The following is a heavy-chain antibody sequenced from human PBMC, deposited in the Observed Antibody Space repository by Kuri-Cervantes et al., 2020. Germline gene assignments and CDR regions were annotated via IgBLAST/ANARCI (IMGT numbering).Heavy chain of an antibody. CDR2: INHSGST. CDR3: ARLVPYIVVVPAALRFDP. Sequence: SQTLSLTCAVYGGSFSGYYWSWIRQPPGKGLEWIGEINHSGSTNYNPSLKSRVTISVDTSKNQFSLKLSSVTAADTAVYYCARLVPYIVVVPAALRFDPWGQGTLVTVSS. J-gene: IGHJ5*02. CDR1: GGSFSGYY. V-gene: IGHV4-34*01. D-gene: IGHD2-2*01.